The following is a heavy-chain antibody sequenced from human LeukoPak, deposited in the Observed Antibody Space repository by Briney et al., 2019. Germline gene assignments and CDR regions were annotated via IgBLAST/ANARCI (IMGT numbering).Heavy chain of an antibody. CDR1: GGSISSSSYY. CDR2: IYYSGST. J-gene: IGHJ4*02. Sequence: SETLSLTCTVSGGSISSSSYYWGWIRQPPGKGLEWIGSIYYSGSTYYNPSLKSRVTISVDTAKNQFSLKLSSVTAADTAVYYCARAGWYTLDNWGQGTLVTVSS. CDR3: ARAGWYTLDN. V-gene: IGHV4-39*07. D-gene: IGHD2-15*01.